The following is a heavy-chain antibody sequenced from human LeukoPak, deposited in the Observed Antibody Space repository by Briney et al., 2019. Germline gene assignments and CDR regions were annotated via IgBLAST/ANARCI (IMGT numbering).Heavy chain of an antibody. CDR2: ISGNGGST. CDR3: AKARSAVVEAGTNY. J-gene: IGHJ4*02. Sequence: GGSLRLSCAASGFTLGDFAMNWAGQAQGKGREGVTAISGNGGSTYYADSVKGRFSISRDNSKNTLFLQMNSPTAEDTGVYYCAKARSAVVEAGTNYWGQGTRVTVSS. CDR1: GFTLGDFA. D-gene: IGHD2-15*01. V-gene: IGHV3-23*01.